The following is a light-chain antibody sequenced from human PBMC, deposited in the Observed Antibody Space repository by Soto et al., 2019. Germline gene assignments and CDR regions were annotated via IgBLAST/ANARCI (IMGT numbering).Light chain of an antibody. CDR2: KAT. J-gene: IGKJ1*01. CDR1: QTISSW. CDR3: QHYNSYSEA. V-gene: IGKV1-5*03. Sequence: DIQSTQSPSTLSGSVGDRVTITCRASQTISSWLAWCQQKPGKAPKLLIYKATTLKSGVPSRFSGSGSGTEFTLTISSLQPDDFATYYRQHYNSYSEAFGQGTKVDIK.